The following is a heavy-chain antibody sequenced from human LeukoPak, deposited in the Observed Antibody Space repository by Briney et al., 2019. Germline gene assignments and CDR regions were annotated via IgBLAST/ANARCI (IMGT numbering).Heavy chain of an antibody. CDR1: GFTFSSYN. J-gene: IGHJ3*02. CDR3: ARLRGPRPDAFDI. Sequence: GGSLRLSCAASGFTFSSYNMNWVRQAPGKGLEWVSSISSGSSIIYYADSVKGRFTISRDNAKNSLYLQMNSLRAEDTAVYFCARLRGPRPDAFDIWGQGTMVTVSS. V-gene: IGHV3-48*01. CDR2: ISSGSSII.